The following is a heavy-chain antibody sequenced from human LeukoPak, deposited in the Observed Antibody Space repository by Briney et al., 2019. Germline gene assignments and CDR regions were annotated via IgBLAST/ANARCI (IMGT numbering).Heavy chain of an antibody. CDR2: FDPDDGET. Sequence: ASVKVSCKVSGYTLTELSMHWVRQAPGKGLEWMGGFDPDDGETIYAQKVQGRVTMTEDTSTDTAYMELSILRSEDTAVYYCATAGALLAELFDAFDIWGQGTMVTVSS. V-gene: IGHV1-24*01. D-gene: IGHD3-10*01. CDR1: GYTLTELS. J-gene: IGHJ3*02. CDR3: ATAGALLAELFDAFDI.